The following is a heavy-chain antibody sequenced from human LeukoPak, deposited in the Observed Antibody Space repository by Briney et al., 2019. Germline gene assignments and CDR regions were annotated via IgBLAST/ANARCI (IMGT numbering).Heavy chain of an antibody. D-gene: IGHD6-19*01. CDR3: ARELRGPLDQRLASGFDI. V-gene: IGHV1-2*02. CDR2: INPNSGGT. Sequence: ASVKVSCKASGYTFTGYYMHWVRQAPGQGLEWMGWINPNSGGTNYAQKFQGRVTMTRDTSSSIAYVELSRLRSDDTAVYYCARELRGPLDQRLASGFDIWGQGTMVTVSS. J-gene: IGHJ3*02. CDR1: GYTFTGYY.